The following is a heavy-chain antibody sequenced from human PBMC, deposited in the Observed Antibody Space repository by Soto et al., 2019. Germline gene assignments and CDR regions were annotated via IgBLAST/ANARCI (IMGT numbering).Heavy chain of an antibody. D-gene: IGHD6-6*01. J-gene: IGHJ6*03. CDR1: GFTLSGYA. V-gene: IGHV3-64*01. Sequence: EVQLAESGGGLAQPGGSLRLSCAASGFTLSGYAMNWVRQAPGKGLEYVSGISSNGVGTYYANSVQGRFTISRDNSKNTVYLQKGSLRPEGMAVYYCARRARPDFYYMYVLGKGTTVTVSS. CDR2: ISSNGVGT. CDR3: ARRARPDFYYMYV.